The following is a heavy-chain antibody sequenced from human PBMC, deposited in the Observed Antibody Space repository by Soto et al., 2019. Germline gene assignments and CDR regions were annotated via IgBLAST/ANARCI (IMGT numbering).Heavy chain of an antibody. CDR3: AKENLAVAGTRSQWNY. J-gene: IGHJ4*02. Sequence: EVQLLESGGGLVQPGGSLRLSCAASGFTFSSYAMSWVRQAPGKGLEWVSAISGSGGSTYYADSVKGRFTISRDNSKNTLYLQLNSLRAEDTAVYYCAKENLAVAGTRSQWNYWGQGTLVTVSS. CDR2: ISGSGGST. D-gene: IGHD6-19*01. CDR1: GFTFSSYA. V-gene: IGHV3-23*01.